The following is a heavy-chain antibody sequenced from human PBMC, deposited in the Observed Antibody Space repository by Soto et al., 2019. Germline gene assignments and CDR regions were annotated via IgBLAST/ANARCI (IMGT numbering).Heavy chain of an antibody. CDR1: GFTFSSYS. V-gene: IGHV3-21*01. CDR2: INYKSHI. D-gene: IGHD3-10*01. J-gene: IGHJ6*03. Sequence: EVQLVESGGGLVKPGGSLRLSCAASGFTFSSYSMNWVRQAPGKGLEWVSSINYKSHIDYPDSVKGRFTISRDNAKNSLYLQMNSLRAEDTAVYFCARDLIYAGYYYYMDVWGIGTTVTVSS. CDR3: ARDLIYAGYYYYMDV.